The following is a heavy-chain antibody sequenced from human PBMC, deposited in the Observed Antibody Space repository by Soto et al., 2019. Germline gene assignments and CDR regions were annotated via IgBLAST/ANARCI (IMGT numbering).Heavy chain of an antibody. J-gene: IGHJ6*02. CDR2: INHSGST. V-gene: IGHV4-34*01. CDR3: ARGGCSGGSCFLYYFYGMDV. D-gene: IGHD2-15*01. Sequence: RSLTCAVYGGSFSGYYWSWIRQPPGKGLEWIGEINHSGSTNYNPSLKSRVTISVDTSKNQSSLKLSSVTAADTAVYYCARGGCSGGSCFLYYFYGMDVWGQGTTVTVSS. CDR1: GGSFSGYY.